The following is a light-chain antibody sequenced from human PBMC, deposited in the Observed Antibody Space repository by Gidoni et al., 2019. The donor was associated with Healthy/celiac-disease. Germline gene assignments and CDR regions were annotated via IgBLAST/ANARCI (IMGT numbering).Light chain of an antibody. Sequence: EIVMTQSPATLSVSPGERATLSCRASQSVSSNLAWYQQKPSQAPRLLMYGASNRATGSPARFRGSGSGTEFTLTISSLQSEDFAVYYCQQYNNWPPRTFGQGTKVE. V-gene: IGKV3-15*01. J-gene: IGKJ1*01. CDR1: QSVSSN. CDR3: QQYNNWPPRT. CDR2: GAS.